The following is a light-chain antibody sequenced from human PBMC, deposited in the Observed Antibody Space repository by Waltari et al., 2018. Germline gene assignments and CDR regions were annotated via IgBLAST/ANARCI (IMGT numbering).Light chain of an antibody. Sequence: QSALTQPASVSGSPGQSITISCTGSSSDVGNYDFVSWYQQYPGKAPKVIIYAVNKRRSGVSDRLSGSKSGNTASLTSSGLQPEDEADYHCCSYATRNTPVAFGGGTKVTLL. CDR2: AVN. CDR3: CSYATRNTPVA. V-gene: IGLV2-23*02. J-gene: IGLJ2*01. CDR1: SSDVGNYDF.